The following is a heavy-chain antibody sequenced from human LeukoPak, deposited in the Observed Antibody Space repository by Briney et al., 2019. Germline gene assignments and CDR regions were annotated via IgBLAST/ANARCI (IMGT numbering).Heavy chain of an antibody. CDR1: GYTFTSYG. CDR3: ARVEAVAGTAAN. Sequence: ASVKVSCKASGYTFTSYGISWVRQAPGQGLEWMGWISAYNGNTNYAQKLQGRVTMTTDTSTSTAYMELRSLRSDDTAVYYCARVEAVAGTAANWGQGALVTVSS. J-gene: IGHJ4*02. V-gene: IGHV1-18*01. D-gene: IGHD6-19*01. CDR2: ISAYNGNT.